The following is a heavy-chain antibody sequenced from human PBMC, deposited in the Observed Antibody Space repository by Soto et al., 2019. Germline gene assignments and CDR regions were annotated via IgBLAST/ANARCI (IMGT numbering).Heavy chain of an antibody. CDR2: SYGGGSA. CDR3: ATGGGNYHHGSGYYAHRMNAFNM. Sequence: QLQLQQSDSGLLKPSQTLSLTCAVSGETISSGAYSWSWIRQPPGKGLEWIADSYGGGSAYYNPALKREVHISIYVSTFQFSLRMDAVTAVDSAVYNRATGGGNYHHGSGYYAHRMNAFNMLGQGTIVTFS. J-gene: IGHJ3*02. V-gene: IGHV4-30-2*01. CDR1: GETISSGAYS. D-gene: IGHD3-22*01.